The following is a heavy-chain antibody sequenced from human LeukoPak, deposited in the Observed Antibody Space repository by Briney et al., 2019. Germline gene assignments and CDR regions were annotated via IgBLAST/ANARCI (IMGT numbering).Heavy chain of an antibody. CDR1: GGSISSYY. J-gene: IGHJ4*02. CDR2: INHSGST. V-gene: IGHV4-34*01. D-gene: IGHD6-19*01. Sequence: PSETLSLTCTVSGGSISSYYWSWIRQPPGKGLEWIGEINHSGSTNYNPSLKSRVTISVDTSKNQFSLKLSSVTAADTAVYYCARTSSSGLVGGYYFDYWGQGTLVTVSS. CDR3: ARTSSSGLVGGYYFDY.